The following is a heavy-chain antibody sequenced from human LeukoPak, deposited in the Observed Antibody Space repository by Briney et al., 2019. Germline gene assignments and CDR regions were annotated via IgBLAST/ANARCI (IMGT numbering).Heavy chain of an antibody. CDR2: IYYSGST. CDR1: GGSISSYY. CDR3: ARHRAPYDSSGYYAY. Sequence: PSETLSLTCTVPGGSISSYYWSWIRQPPGKGLEWIGYIYYSGSTNYNPSLKSRVTISVDTSKNQFSLKLSSVTAADTAVYYCARHRAPYDSSGYYAYWGQGTLVTVSS. J-gene: IGHJ4*02. V-gene: IGHV4-59*08. D-gene: IGHD3-22*01.